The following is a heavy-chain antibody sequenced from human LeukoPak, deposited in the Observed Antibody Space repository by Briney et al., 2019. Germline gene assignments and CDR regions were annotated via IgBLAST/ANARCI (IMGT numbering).Heavy chain of an antibody. CDR1: GFIFSDYY. CDR3: ARIPRPNYYDSSGYSDY. J-gene: IGHJ4*02. D-gene: IGHD3-22*01. Sequence: GGSLRLSCAASGFIFSDYYMSWIRQAPGKGLEWVSYISSSGSTMYYTDSVKGRFTISRDNAKDSLYLQMNSLRAEDTAVYYCARIPRPNYYDSSGYSDYWGQGTLVTVSS. V-gene: IGHV3-11*04. CDR2: ISSSGSTM.